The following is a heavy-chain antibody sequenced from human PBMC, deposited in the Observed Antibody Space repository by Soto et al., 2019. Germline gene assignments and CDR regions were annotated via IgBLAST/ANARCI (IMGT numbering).Heavy chain of an antibody. CDR1: GGTFSSYA. CDR2: IIPIFGTA. J-gene: IGHJ4*02. D-gene: IGHD2-15*01. CDR3: AGYCSGGSCYGS. V-gene: IGHV1-69*13. Sequence: SVKVSCKASGGTFSSYAISWVRQAPGQGLEWMGGIIPIFGTANYAQKFQGRVTITADESTSTAYMELSSLRSEDTAVYYCAGYCSGGSCYGSWGQGTMVTVYS.